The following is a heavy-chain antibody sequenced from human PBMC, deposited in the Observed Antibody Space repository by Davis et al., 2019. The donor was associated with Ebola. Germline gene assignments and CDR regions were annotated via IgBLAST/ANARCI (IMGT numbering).Heavy chain of an antibody. V-gene: IGHV3-7*01. CDR1: GFTFSDYW. J-gene: IGHJ4*02. CDR3: AKDWDHYGPQY. CDR2: IKQDGSEK. Sequence: GESLQISCVTSGFTFSDYWMSWVRQAPGKGLEWVANIKQDGSEKYYADSVKGRFTISRDNSKNTLCLQMDSLRAEDTAVYHCAKDWDHYGPQYWGQGTLVTVSS. D-gene: IGHD4-17*01.